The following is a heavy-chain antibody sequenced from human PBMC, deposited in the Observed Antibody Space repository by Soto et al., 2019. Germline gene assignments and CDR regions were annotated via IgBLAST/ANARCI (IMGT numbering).Heavy chain of an antibody. CDR3: AGYCSGGSCFSSPGGLRTQGSLRSTDY. V-gene: IGHV4-34*01. Sequence: SETLSLTCAVSGGSFSGYYWSWIRQPPGKGLEWIGEINHSGSTNYNPSLKSRVTISVDTSTNQFSLKLSSVTAADTAVYYCAGYCSGGSCFSSPGGLRTQGSLRSTDYRGQ. J-gene: IGHJ4*02. CDR1: GGSFSGYY. CDR2: INHSGST. D-gene: IGHD2-15*01.